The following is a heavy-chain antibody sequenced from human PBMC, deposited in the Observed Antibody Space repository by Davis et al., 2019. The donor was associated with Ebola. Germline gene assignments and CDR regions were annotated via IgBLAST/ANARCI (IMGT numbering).Heavy chain of an antibody. CDR2: INHSGST. V-gene: IGHV4-34*01. CDR3: ARGLGIGSWFDP. J-gene: IGHJ5*02. CDR1: GGPFSYYY. D-gene: IGHD1-26*01. Sequence: GSLRLSCVIHGGPFSYYYWSWIRQPPGKGLEWIGEINHSGSTNYNPSLKSRVTISVDTSKNQFSLKLSSVTAADTAVYYCARGLGIGSWFDPWGQGTLVTVSS.